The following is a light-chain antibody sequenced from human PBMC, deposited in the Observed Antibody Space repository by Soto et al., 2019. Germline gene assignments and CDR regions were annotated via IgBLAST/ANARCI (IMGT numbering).Light chain of an antibody. CDR2: NNN. CDR1: SSNIGRNT. V-gene: IGLV1-44*01. Sequence: QSVLTQPPSASGTPGQRVTISCSGSSSNIGRNTVNWYQQLPGTAPKLLIYNNNQRPSGVPDRFSGSKSGTSASLAISGLQSEHEGDYYCAAWEDSLEGGIFGGGTQLTVL. CDR3: AAWEDSLEGGI. J-gene: IGLJ2*01.